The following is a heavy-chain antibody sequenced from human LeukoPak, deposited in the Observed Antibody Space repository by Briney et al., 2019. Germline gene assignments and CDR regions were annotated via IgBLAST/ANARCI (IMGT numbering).Heavy chain of an antibody. Sequence: PGGSLRLSCAASGFTFSSYSMHWVRQAPGKGLEWVSAISGSGGSTYYADSVKGRFTISRDNSKNTLYLQMNSLRAEDTAVYYCAKVGLTVTTDEYYFDYWGQGTLVTVSS. CDR3: AKVGLTVTTDEYYFDY. D-gene: IGHD4-17*01. CDR1: GFTFSSYS. J-gene: IGHJ4*02. CDR2: ISGSGGST. V-gene: IGHV3-23*01.